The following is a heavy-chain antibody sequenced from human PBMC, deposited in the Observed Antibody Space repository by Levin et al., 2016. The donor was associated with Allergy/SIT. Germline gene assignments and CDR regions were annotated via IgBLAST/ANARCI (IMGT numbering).Heavy chain of an antibody. V-gene: IGHV4-31*02. Sequence: PGKGLEWIGYIYYSGSTYYNPSLKSRVTISVDTSKSQFSLKLSSVTAADTAVYYCARMFYYYYMDVWGKGTTVTVSS. CDR2: IYYSGST. J-gene: IGHJ6*03. CDR3: ARMFYYYYMDV. D-gene: IGHD3-10*02.